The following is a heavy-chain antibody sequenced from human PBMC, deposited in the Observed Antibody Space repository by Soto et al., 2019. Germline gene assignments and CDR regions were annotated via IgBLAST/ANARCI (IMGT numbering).Heavy chain of an antibody. CDR1: GGSISSYY. CDR2: IYYSGST. CDR3: ARVLGGVDTSFYGMDV. D-gene: IGHD5-18*01. J-gene: IGHJ6*02. Sequence: SETLSLTCTVSGGSISSYYWSWIRQPPGKGLEWIGYIYYSGSTNYNPSLKSRVTISVDTSKNQFSLKLSSVTAADTAVYYCARVLGGVDTSFYGMDVWGQGTAVTVSS. V-gene: IGHV4-59*01.